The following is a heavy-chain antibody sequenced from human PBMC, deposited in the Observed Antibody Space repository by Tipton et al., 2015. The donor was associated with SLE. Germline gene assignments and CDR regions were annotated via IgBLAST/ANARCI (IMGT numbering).Heavy chain of an antibody. CDR2: IYYSGST. Sequence: TLSLTCTVSGGSISSYYWSWIRQPPGKGQEWIGYIYYSGSTNYNPPLKSRITISVDPSQNQFSLKLSSVTAADTAVYYCARGRGYGDPEYFQHWGQGTLVTVSS. V-gene: IGHV4-59*01. CDR3: ARGRGYGDPEYFQH. D-gene: IGHD4-17*01. J-gene: IGHJ1*01. CDR1: GGSISSYY.